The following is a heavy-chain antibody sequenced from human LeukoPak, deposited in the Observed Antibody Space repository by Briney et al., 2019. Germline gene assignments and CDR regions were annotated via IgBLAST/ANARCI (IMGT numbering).Heavy chain of an antibody. CDR2: ISSSGNTI. Sequence: GGSLRLSCAVSGFTFSSYEMNWVRQAPGKGLEWVSYISSSGNTIYYADSVKGRFTISRDNAKNSLYLQMNSLTAEDTAVYFCARDKWLSGSFIDAFDIWGQGTMVTVSS. J-gene: IGHJ3*02. D-gene: IGHD3-3*01. CDR3: ARDKWLSGSFIDAFDI. CDR1: GFTFSSYE. V-gene: IGHV3-48*03.